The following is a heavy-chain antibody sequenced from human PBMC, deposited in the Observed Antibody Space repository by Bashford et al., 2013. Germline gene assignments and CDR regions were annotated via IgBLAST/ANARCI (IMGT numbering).Heavy chain of an antibody. J-gene: IGHJ4*02. CDR3: AKRVVYGSREGRAFDC. D-gene: IGHD3-10*01. Sequence: GSLRLSCATSGFTFSTYGMHWVRQAPGKGLEWMAVIWYDGSNKYYTDSLKGRITISRDNSKNTLYLQMNTLRADDTAVYYCAKRVVYGSREGRAFDCWGQGTLVTVSS. V-gene: IGHV3-33*06. CDR1: GFTFSTYG. CDR2: IWYDGSNK.